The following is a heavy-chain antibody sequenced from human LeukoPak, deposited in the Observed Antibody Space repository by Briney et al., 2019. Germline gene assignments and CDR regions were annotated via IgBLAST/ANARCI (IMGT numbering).Heavy chain of an antibody. Sequence: GGSLRLSCAASGFTFSGSTMHWVRQASGKGLEWVGRIRTKVNSYATAYAASVKGRFTITRDDSKNTAYLQMNSLKTEDTAVYYCTRFAGGTFDYWGQGTLVTVSS. V-gene: IGHV3-73*01. CDR2: IRTKVNSYAT. CDR1: GFTFSGST. J-gene: IGHJ4*02. D-gene: IGHD1-26*01. CDR3: TRFAGGTFDY.